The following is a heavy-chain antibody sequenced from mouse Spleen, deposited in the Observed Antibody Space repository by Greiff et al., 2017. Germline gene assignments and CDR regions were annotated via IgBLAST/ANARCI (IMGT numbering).Heavy chain of an antibody. J-gene: IGHJ3*01. CDR2: ISNGGGST. CDR1: GFTFSDYY. Sequence: EVHLVESGGGLVQPGGSLKLSCATSGFTFSDYYMYWVRQTPEKRLEWVAYISNGGGSTYYPDTVKGRFTISRDNAKNTLYLQMSRLKSEDTAMYYCASFYYGNYGFAYWGQGTLVTVSA. CDR3: ASFYYGNYGFAY. V-gene: IGHV5-12*02. D-gene: IGHD2-1*01.